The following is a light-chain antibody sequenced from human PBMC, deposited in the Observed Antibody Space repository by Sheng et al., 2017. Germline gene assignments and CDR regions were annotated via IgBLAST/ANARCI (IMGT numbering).Light chain of an antibody. CDR3: QVWDGGSDQWM. CDR2: DDS. V-gene: IGLV3-21*02. CDR1: DIGSTA. J-gene: IGLJ3*02. Sequence: SYVLTQPPSVSVAPGQTATITCGGNDIGSTAVHWYQQKPGQAPVVVVYDDSDRPSGIPERFSGSNSGNTATLTISRAEAGDEADYHCQVWDGGSDQWMFGGGTKLTV.